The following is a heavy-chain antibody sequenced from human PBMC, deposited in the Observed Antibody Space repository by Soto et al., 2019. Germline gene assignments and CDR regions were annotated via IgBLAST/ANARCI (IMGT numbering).Heavy chain of an antibody. Sequence: SVKVSCKASGFTFTTSAVQWVRQARGQGLEWVGWIVVGSDNTNYAQNFQERVTITRDMSTSTVYMELNSLRSEDTAVYYCAATLDSNSGSGYYGLDVWGQGTKVTVSS. J-gene: IGHJ6*02. V-gene: IGHV1-58*01. CDR3: AATLDSNSGSGYYGLDV. D-gene: IGHD3-10*01. CDR1: GFTFTTSA. CDR2: IVVGSDNT.